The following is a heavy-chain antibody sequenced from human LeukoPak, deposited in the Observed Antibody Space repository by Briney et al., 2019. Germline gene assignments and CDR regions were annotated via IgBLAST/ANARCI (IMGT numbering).Heavy chain of an antibody. CDR1: GGSFSGYY. D-gene: IGHD3-9*01. V-gene: IGHV4-34*01. J-gene: IGHJ3*02. Sequence: SETLSLTCAVYGGSFSGYYWSWIRQPPGKGLEWIGEINHSGSTNYNPSLKSRVTISVDTSKNQFSLKLSSVTAADTAVYYCAGGGGVLRYFDWLLLPDAFDIWGQGTMVTVSS. CDR3: AGGGGVLRYFDWLLLPDAFDI. CDR2: INHSGST.